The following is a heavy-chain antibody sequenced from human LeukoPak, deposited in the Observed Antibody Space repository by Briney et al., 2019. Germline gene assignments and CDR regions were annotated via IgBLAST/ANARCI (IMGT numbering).Heavy chain of an antibody. D-gene: IGHD3-10*01. CDR1: RYIFTDYY. V-gene: IGHV1-2*02. Sequence: GASVKVSCKASRYIFTDYYNHWVRQAPGQGLEWMGWIIPNSGGTNYAEKFQGRVTMTRDTSISTVYMELSRLRSDDTAVYYCASITLIRGVTSIGNPWGQGTLVTVSS. J-gene: IGHJ5*02. CDR3: ASITLIRGVTSIGNP. CDR2: IIPNSGGT.